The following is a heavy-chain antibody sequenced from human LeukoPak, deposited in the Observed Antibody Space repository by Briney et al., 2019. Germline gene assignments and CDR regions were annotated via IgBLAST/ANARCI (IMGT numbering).Heavy chain of an antibody. J-gene: IGHJ4*02. CDR3: ARDGYNWGFGY. CDR1: GFAFNTYW. D-gene: IGHD1-1*01. CDR2: VNGDGSST. Sequence: PGGSLRLSCAASGFAFNTYWMHWVRHAPGKGLEWVSLVNGDGSSTGYADSVKGRFTISRDNAKNSLYLQMNSLRAEDTAVYYCARDGYNWGFGYWGQGTLVTVSS. V-gene: IGHV3-74*01.